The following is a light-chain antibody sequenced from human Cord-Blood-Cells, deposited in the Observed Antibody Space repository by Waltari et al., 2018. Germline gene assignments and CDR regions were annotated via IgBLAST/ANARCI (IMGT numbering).Light chain of an antibody. V-gene: IGLV2-23*03. J-gene: IGLJ2*01. CDR3: CSYAGSSTFVV. CDR1: SSDVGSYNL. Sequence: QSALTQPASVSGSPGQSITISCTGTSSDVGSYNLVSWYQQHPGKAPKLMSYEGSKRPAGVYNRFSGPKSGNTASLTISGLQAEDEADYYCCSYAGSSTFVVFGGGTKLTVL. CDR2: EGS.